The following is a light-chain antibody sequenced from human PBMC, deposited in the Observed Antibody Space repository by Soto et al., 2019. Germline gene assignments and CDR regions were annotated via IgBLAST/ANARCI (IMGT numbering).Light chain of an antibody. CDR1: QSVSRN. J-gene: IGKJ2*01. Sequence: EIVLTQFPATLSVSPGERATLSCRASQSVSRNLAWYQQKPGQAPRLLIYDASKRATGFPARFSGSGSGTDFTLTISSLEPEDFAVYYCQQRSNWPRTFGQGTKLDIK. CDR3: QQRSNWPRT. V-gene: IGKV3-11*01. CDR2: DAS.